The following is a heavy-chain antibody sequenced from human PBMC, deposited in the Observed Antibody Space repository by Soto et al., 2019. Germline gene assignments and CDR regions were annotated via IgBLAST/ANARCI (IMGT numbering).Heavy chain of an antibody. J-gene: IGHJ4*02. CDR2: VSHDGRNT. V-gene: IGHV3-30*18. Sequence: VQLVESGGGVVQPGRSLRLSCAASGFTFSDYAMHWVRQAPGKGLEWVAVVSHDGRNTHYADSVKGRFTISRDSSKNTLSLDMTSLRAEDTAVYYCAKGVRQWLVTSDFNYWGQGALVTVSS. D-gene: IGHD6-19*01. CDR3: AKGVRQWLVTSDFNY. CDR1: GFTFSDYA.